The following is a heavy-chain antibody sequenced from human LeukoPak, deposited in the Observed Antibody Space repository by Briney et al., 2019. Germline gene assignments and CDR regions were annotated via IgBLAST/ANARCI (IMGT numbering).Heavy chain of an antibody. D-gene: IGHD1-26*01. CDR1: GDSGSSHY. CDR3: ARIESGGTYFYYYYMDV. Sequence: SETLSLTCAVSGDSGSSHYWTWIRQTPGKGLEWISYISLTGTTNYNPSLKSRVTISVDPFKSQYSLILTSVTAADTAVYYCARIESGGTYFYYYYMDVWGKGTAVTVSS. V-gene: IGHV4-59*02. J-gene: IGHJ6*03. CDR2: ISLTGTT.